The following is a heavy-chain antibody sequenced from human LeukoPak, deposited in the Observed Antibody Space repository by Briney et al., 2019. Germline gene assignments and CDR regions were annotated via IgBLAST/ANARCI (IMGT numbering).Heavy chain of an antibody. V-gene: IGHV3-30*18. D-gene: IGHD3-10*01. J-gene: IGHJ4*02. CDR1: GFTFSSYG. Sequence: GGSLRLSCAASGFTFSSYGMHWVRQAPGKGLEWVAVISYDGSNKYYADSVKGRFTISRDSSKNTLYLQMNSLRAEDTAVYYCAKDRGVRGGPLDYWGQGTLVTVSS. CDR3: AKDRGVRGGPLDY. CDR2: ISYDGSNK.